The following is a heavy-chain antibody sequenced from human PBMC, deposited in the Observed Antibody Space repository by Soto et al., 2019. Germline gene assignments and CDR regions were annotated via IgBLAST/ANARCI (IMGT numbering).Heavy chain of an antibody. Sequence: GGSLRLSCAASGFTVSNNYMSWVRQAPGKGLEWVSVIIVGGSTYYADSVKGRFTISRDNSENTLYLQMNSLRGEDTAVYYCAREAGTLDYWGQGTPVTVSS. V-gene: IGHV3-53*01. CDR2: IIVGGST. CDR3: AREAGTLDY. J-gene: IGHJ4*02. CDR1: GFTVSNNY. D-gene: IGHD6-13*01.